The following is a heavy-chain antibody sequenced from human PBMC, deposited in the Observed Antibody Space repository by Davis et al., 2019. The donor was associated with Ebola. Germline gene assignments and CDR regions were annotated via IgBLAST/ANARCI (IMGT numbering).Heavy chain of an antibody. CDR3: AKSGLSFGVVKYHYGMDV. D-gene: IGHD3-3*01. CDR1: GFTFSSYG. J-gene: IGHJ6*04. Sequence: GGSLRLSCPASGFTFSSYGFDWVRQAPGKGLDWVSYIGSSGSYIYYADSVKGRLTISRDNAKNSLYLQMNSLRAEDTAVYYCAKSGLSFGVVKYHYGMDVWGKGTTVTVSS. CDR2: IGSSGSYI. V-gene: IGHV3-21*04.